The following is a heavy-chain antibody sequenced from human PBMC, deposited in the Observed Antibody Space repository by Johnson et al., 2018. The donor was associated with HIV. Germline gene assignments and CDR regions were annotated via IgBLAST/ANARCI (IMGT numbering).Heavy chain of an antibody. CDR1: GFSFSDYY. V-gene: IGHV3-11*04. CDR3: ARAPEVRGIDAFDI. D-gene: IGHD3-10*01. J-gene: IGHJ3*02. Sequence: QVQLVESGGGLVNPGGSLRLSCAASGFSFSDYYMSWIRQAPGKGLEWVSYITSSGNTVDYADSVKGRFTISRDNAKNSLSLQMNILTAEDTAVYYCARAPEVRGIDAFDIWGQGTMVTVS. CDR2: ITSSGNTV.